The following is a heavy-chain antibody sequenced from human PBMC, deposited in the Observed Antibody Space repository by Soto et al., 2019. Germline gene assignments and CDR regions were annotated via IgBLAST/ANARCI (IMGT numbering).Heavy chain of an antibody. D-gene: IGHD2-8*01. CDR3: AKNGQPPYYYYGMDV. CDR2: ISGYNGDT. Sequence: QGQLVQSRAELKKPEASVKVSCKASDYTFTRYGISWVRQAPGQGLEWMGWISGYNGDTNYAQKFQGRVTMTIDTSTTTAYMELRSLTSDDTAVYYCAKNGQPPYYYYGMDVWGQGTTVTVSS. V-gene: IGHV1-18*01. J-gene: IGHJ6*02. CDR1: DYTFTRYG.